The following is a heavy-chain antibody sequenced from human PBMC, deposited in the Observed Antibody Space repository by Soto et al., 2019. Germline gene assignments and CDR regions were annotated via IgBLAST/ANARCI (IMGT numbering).Heavy chain of an antibody. Sequence: SVKVSCKASGGTFSSYAISWVRQAPGQGLEWMGGIIPIFGTADYAQKFQGRVTITADESTSTAYTELSSLRSEDTAVYYCARVRLKDYYGSGSYPHYYYYGMDVWGQGTTVTVSS. V-gene: IGHV1-69*13. CDR1: GGTFSSYA. CDR2: IIPIFGTA. J-gene: IGHJ6*02. D-gene: IGHD3-10*01. CDR3: ARVRLKDYYGSGSYPHYYYYGMDV.